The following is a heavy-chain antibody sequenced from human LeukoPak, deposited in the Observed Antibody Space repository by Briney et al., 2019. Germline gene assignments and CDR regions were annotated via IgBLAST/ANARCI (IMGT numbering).Heavy chain of an antibody. CDR3: ASVVYSYGYRMFDY. CDR1: GGSISSYY. Sequence: SETLSLTCTVSGGSISSYYWGWIRQPPGKGLEWIGSIYYSGSTYYNPSLKSRVTISVDTSKNQFSLKLSSVTAADTAVYYCASVVYSYGYRMFDYWGQGTLVTVSS. V-gene: IGHV4-39*07. CDR2: IYYSGST. J-gene: IGHJ4*02. D-gene: IGHD5-18*01.